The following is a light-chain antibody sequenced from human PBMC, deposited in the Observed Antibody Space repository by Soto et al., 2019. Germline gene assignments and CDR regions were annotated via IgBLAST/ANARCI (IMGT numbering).Light chain of an antibody. CDR1: SGHSNYA. Sequence: QPVLTQSPSASASLGASVKLTCTLSSGHSNYAIAWHQQQSEKGPRYLMTLNSDGSHSKGDGIPDRFSGSSSGAERYLTISRLQSEDEADYYCQTWGSGIVVFGGGTKLTVL. CDR2: LNSDGSH. J-gene: IGLJ2*01. V-gene: IGLV4-69*01. CDR3: QTWGSGIVV.